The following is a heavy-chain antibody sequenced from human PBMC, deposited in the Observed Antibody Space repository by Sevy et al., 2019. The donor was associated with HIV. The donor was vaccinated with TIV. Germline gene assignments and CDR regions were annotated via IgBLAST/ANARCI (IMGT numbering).Heavy chain of an antibody. CDR3: AGYGGYIDH. Sequence: GGSLRLSCAASGFTFSIYYMTWARQAPGKGLEWVANIKSDGSDKYYVDSVKGRFTISRDNAKNSLYLQMNSLTAEDTAVYYCAGYGGYIDHWGQGTLVTVSS. CDR1: GFTFSIYY. V-gene: IGHV3-7*01. D-gene: IGHD2-15*01. J-gene: IGHJ4*01. CDR2: IKSDGSDK.